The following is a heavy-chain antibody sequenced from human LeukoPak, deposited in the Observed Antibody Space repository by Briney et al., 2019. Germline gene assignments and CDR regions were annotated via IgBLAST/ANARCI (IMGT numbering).Heavy chain of an antibody. CDR1: GYTFNNFG. J-gene: IGHJ4*02. CDR2: IGYEGVHK. D-gene: IGHD4-23*01. Sequence: GGSLRLSCAASGYTFNNFGMHWVRQAPGKGLEWVSFIGYEGVHKYYADSVKGRFTISKDNSKATLYLQMNSLRPEDTAVYYCAKDLHGGYSSDYWGQGTLVTVFS. V-gene: IGHV3-30*02. CDR3: AKDLHGGYSSDY.